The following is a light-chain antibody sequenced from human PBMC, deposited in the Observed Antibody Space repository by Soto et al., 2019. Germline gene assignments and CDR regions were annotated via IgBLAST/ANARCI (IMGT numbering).Light chain of an antibody. J-gene: IGKJ2*01. CDR1: QSVSSRN. CDR2: GAS. Sequence: EIVLTQSPGTVSLSPGERATLSCRASQSVSSRNLAWYRQKPGQAPSLLIFGASNRATGIPDRFSGSGSGTDFTLNISRLEPEDCAVYSCLRSGDSPPAYTFGQGTKLEIK. CDR3: LRSGDSPPAYT. V-gene: IGKV3-20*01.